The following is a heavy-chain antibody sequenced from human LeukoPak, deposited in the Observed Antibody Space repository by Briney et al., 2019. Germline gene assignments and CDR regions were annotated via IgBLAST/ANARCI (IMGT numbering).Heavy chain of an antibody. Sequence: ASVEVSCKTSGYTFTDYYMHWVRQAPGQGLEWMGWINPNSGGTSSAQKFQGRVTMTRDTSITTVYMEVSWLTSDDTAIYYCARADRLHGGPYLIGPWGQGTLVTVSS. D-gene: IGHD2-21*01. CDR3: ARADRLHGGPYLIGP. V-gene: IGHV1-2*02. J-gene: IGHJ5*02. CDR2: INPNSGGT. CDR1: GYTFTDYY.